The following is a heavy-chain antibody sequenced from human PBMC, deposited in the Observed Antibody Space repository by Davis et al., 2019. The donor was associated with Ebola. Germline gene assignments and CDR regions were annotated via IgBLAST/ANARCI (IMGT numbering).Heavy chain of an antibody. D-gene: IGHD4-11*01. Sequence: SVKGRFTISRDNANNSLYLQMNTLRAEDTAFYYCAKGRVEMSTVTVDAFDIWGQGTMVTVSS. J-gene: IGHJ3*02. CDR3: AKGRVEMSTVTVDAFDI. V-gene: IGHV3-9*01.